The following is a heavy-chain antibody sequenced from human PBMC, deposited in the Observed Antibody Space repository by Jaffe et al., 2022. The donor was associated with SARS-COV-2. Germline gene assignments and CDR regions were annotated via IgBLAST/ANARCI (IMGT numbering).Heavy chain of an antibody. CDR2: INPGDSDT. J-gene: IGHJ4*02. Sequence: EVQLVQSGAEVKKPGESLRISCQASGYSFTSSWIGWVRQMPGRGLEWMGTINPGDSDTRYSPSFQGQVTISVDKSINTAYLQWSSVKASDTAMYYCARHQIYDYWGQGTPVTVSS. V-gene: IGHV5-51*01. CDR1: GYSFTSSW. CDR3: ARHQIYDY.